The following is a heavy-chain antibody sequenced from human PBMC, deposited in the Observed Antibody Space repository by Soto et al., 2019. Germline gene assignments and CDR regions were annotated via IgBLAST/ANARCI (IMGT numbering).Heavy chain of an antibody. J-gene: IGHJ4*02. CDR3: ARALGTYSPWSGYHYTPYFDY. CDR1: GGSISSYY. V-gene: IGHV4-59*01. CDR2: IYYSGST. D-gene: IGHD3-3*01. Sequence: LSLTCTVSGGSISSYYWSWIRQPPGKGLEWIGYIYYSGSTNYNPSLKSRATISVDTSKNQFSLKLSSVTAADTAVYYCARALGTYSPWSGYHYTPYFDYWGQGTLVTVSS.